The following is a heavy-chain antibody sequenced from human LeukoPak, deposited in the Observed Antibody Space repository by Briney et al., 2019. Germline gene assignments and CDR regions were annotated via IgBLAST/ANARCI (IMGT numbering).Heavy chain of an antibody. Sequence: NPSGTLSLTCAVSGGSISSGSYYWSWIRQPPGKGLEWIGYIYYSGSTNYNPSLKSRVTISVDTSKNQFSLKLSSVTAADTAVYYCARAGHSSSVIDYWGQGTLVTVSS. J-gene: IGHJ4*02. D-gene: IGHD6-6*01. CDR2: IYYSGST. V-gene: IGHV4-61*01. CDR1: GGSISSGSYY. CDR3: ARAGHSSSVIDY.